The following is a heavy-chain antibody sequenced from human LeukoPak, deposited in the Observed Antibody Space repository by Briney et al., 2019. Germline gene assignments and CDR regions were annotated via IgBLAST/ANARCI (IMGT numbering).Heavy chain of an antibody. J-gene: IGHJ4*02. V-gene: IGHV1-69*13. CDR1: GGTFSSYA. D-gene: IGHD3-10*01. CDR2: IIPIFGTA. Sequence: SVKVSCKASGGTFSSYAISWVRQAPGQGLEWMGGIIPIFGTANYAQKFQGRVTITADESTSTAYMELSSLRSEDTAVYYCASITMVRGSHGGGDYWGQGTLVTVSS. CDR3: ASITMVRGSHGGGDY.